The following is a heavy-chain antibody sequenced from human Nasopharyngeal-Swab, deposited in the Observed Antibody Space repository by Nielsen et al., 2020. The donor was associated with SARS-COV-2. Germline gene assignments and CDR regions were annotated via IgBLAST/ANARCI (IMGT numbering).Heavy chain of an antibody. CDR1: GGSFSGYY. CDR2: IYYSGST. D-gene: IGHD6-13*01. Sequence: SETLSLTCAVYGGSFSGYYWSWIRQPPGKGLEWIGSIYYSGSTYYNPSLKSRVTISVDTSKNQFSLKLSSVTAADTAVYYCARPLGSPDAFDIWGQGTMVTVSS. CDR3: ARPLGSPDAFDI. V-gene: IGHV4-34*01. J-gene: IGHJ3*02.